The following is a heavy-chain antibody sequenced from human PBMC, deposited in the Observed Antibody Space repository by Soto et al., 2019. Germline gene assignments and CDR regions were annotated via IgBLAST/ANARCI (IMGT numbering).Heavy chain of an antibody. CDR2: ISYDGSNK. J-gene: IGHJ4*02. CDR1: GFTFSSYA. D-gene: IGHD3-22*01. V-gene: IGHV3-30-3*01. Sequence: GGSLRLSCAASGFTFSSYAMHWVRQAPGKGLEWVAVISYDGSNKYYADSVKGRFTISRDNSKNTLYLQMNSLRAEDTAVYYCARSNDYYDSSGYLEPIDYWGQGTLVTVSS. CDR3: ARSNDYYDSSGYLEPIDY.